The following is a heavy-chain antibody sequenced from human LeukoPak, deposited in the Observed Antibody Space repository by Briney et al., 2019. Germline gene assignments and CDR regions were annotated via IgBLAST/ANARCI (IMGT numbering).Heavy chain of an antibody. D-gene: IGHD6-13*01. Sequence: SETLSLTCAVYGGSFSGYYWSWIRQPPGKGLEWIGEIYHSGSTNYNPSLKSRVTISVDKSKNQFSLKLNSVTAADTAVYYCARVNSSSWTVYFDYWGQGTLVTVSS. V-gene: IGHV4-34*01. CDR2: IYHSGST. CDR3: ARVNSSSWTVYFDY. CDR1: GGSFSGYY. J-gene: IGHJ4*02.